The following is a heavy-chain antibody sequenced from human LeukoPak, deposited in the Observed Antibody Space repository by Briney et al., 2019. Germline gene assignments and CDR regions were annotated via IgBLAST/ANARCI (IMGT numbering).Heavy chain of an antibody. V-gene: IGHV1-18*01. CDR2: ISAYNGNT. Sequence: ASVKASCKASGYTFTSYGISWVRQAPGQGLEWMGWISAYNGNTNYAQKLQGRVTMTTDTSTSTAYMELRSLRSDDTAVYYCATARGLKDAFDIWGQGTMVTVSS. CDR1: GYTFTSYG. CDR3: ATARGLKDAFDI. J-gene: IGHJ3*02.